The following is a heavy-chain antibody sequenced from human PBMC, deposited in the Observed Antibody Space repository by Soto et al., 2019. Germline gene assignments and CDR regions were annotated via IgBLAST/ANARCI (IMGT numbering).Heavy chain of an antibody. D-gene: IGHD2-15*01. V-gene: IGHV1-2*04. Sequence: QVQLVQSGAEVKKPGASVKVSCKASGYTFTGYYIHWVRQAPGQRLELMVWINPNSGGTHYAQKFQVWVTMHRDTSISTLYMELSRLRSDDTAVYYYARAHCSGGSCYSGWFAPWGQGTLVTVSS. J-gene: IGHJ5*02. CDR2: INPNSGGT. CDR1: GYTFTGYY. CDR3: ARAHCSGGSCYSGWFAP.